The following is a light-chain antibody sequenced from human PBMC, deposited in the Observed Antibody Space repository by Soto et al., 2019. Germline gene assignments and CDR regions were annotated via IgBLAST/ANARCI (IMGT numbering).Light chain of an antibody. J-gene: IGKJ1*01. CDR1: QGISSY. V-gene: IGKV1-9*01. CDR2: AAS. Sequence: DIQMTQSPSTLSGSVGDRVTITCRASQGISSYLAWYQQKPGKAPKLLIYAASTLQSGVPSRFSGSGSGTDFTLTISSLQSEDFAVYYCQQYNNWPWTFGQGTKVDIK. CDR3: QQYNNWPWT.